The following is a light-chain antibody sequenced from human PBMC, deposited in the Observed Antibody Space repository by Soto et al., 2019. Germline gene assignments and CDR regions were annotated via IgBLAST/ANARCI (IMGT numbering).Light chain of an antibody. CDR1: QGISSY. CDR3: QQLKTYPLT. V-gene: IGKV1-9*01. J-gene: IGKJ4*01. CDR2: AAP. Sequence: DIQLTQSPSFLSASVGDRVTITCRASQGISSYLAWYQQRAGKAPKFLMYAAPTLQNGVPSRFSGSGSGTEFALTISSLQPEEFATYYCQQLKTYPLTSGGGTKV.